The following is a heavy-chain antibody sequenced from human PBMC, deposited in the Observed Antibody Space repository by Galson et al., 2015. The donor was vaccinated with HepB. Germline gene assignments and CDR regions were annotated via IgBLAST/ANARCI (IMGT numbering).Heavy chain of an antibody. Sequence: SVKVSCKASGYTFTSYGISWVRQAPGQGLEWMGWISAYTGNTNFAQKLQGRVTMTTDTSTSTAYMELRSLRSDDTAVYYCARDDPAAAGTVTSGGFGYWGQGTLVTVSS. CDR2: ISAYTGNT. D-gene: IGHD6-13*01. J-gene: IGHJ4*02. CDR1: GYTFTSYG. CDR3: ARDDPAAAGTVTSGGFGY. V-gene: IGHV1-18*01.